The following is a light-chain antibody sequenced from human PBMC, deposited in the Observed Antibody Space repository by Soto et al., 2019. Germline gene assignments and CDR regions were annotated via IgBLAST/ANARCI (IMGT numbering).Light chain of an antibody. Sequence: EIVLTQSPATLSLSPGERATLSCRASQRVSSSLAWYQQKPGLPPRLLIYDASNRAAGIPARFSGSGSGTDFTLPISSLEPEDFAVYYCQQRSDWPAWTFGQGTKVEIK. V-gene: IGKV3-11*01. CDR3: QQRSDWPAWT. J-gene: IGKJ1*01. CDR2: DAS. CDR1: QRVSSS.